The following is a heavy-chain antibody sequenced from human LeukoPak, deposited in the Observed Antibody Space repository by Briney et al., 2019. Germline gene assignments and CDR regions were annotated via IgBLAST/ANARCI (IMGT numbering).Heavy chain of an antibody. CDR2: IYYSGST. CDR3: ARDRYGLWYFDL. V-gene: IGHV4-59*01. J-gene: IGHJ2*01. CDR1: GGSISSYY. D-gene: IGHD4-17*01. Sequence: PSETLSLTCTVSGGSISSYYWSWIRQPPGKGLEWIGYIYYSGSTNYNPSLKSRVTISVDTSKNQFSLKLSSVTAADTAVYYCARDRYGLWYFDLWGRGTLVTVSS.